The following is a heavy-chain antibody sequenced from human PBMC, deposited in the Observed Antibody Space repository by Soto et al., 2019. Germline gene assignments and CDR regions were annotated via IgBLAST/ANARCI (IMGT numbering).Heavy chain of an antibody. CDR2: ISSSSSYI. V-gene: IGHV3-21*01. Sequence: EVQLVESGGGLVKPGGSLRLSCAASGFTFSSYSMNWVRQAPGKGLEWVSSISSSSSYIYYADSVKGRFTISRDNAKNSLYLQMNSLRAEDTAVYYCARDPGVVPAAILAAFDIWGQGTMVTVSS. J-gene: IGHJ3*02. D-gene: IGHD2-2*01. CDR1: GFTFSSYS. CDR3: ARDPGVVPAAILAAFDI.